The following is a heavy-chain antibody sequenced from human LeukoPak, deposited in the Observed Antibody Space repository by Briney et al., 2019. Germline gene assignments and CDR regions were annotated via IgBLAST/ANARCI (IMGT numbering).Heavy chain of an antibody. J-gene: IGHJ4*02. CDR1: GGSISSGGYY. Sequence: PSETLSLTCTVSGGSISSGGYYWSWIRQHPGKGLGWIGYIYYSGSTYYNPSLKSRVTISVDTSKNQFSLKLSSVTAADTAVYYCARVVGATPDNYFDYWGQGTLVTVSS. D-gene: IGHD1-26*01. CDR2: IYYSGST. V-gene: IGHV4-31*03. CDR3: ARVVGATPDNYFDY.